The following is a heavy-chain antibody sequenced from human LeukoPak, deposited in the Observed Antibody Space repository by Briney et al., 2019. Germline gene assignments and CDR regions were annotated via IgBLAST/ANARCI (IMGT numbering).Heavy chain of an antibody. J-gene: IGHJ4*02. D-gene: IGHD2-15*01. Sequence: GGSLRLSCAASGFTFSDYYMSWIRQAPGKGLEWLSYISSRGSTIYYADSVKGRFTISRDNSKNTLYLQMNSLRAEDTAVYYCAKLGYCSGGSCYRSFSFWGQGTLVTVSS. CDR2: ISSRGSTI. CDR3: AKLGYCSGGSCYRSFSF. CDR1: GFTFSDYY. V-gene: IGHV3-11*01.